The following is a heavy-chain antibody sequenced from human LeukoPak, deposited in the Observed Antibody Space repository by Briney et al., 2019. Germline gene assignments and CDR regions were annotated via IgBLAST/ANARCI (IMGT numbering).Heavy chain of an antibody. D-gene: IGHD2-2*03. J-gene: IGHJ5*02. Sequence: ASVKVSCKVSGYTLTELSMHWVRQAPGKGLEWMGGFDPEDGETIYAQKFQGRVTMTEDTSTDTAYMELSSLRSEDTAVYYCARDALDIVVVPAAIGWFDPWGQGTLVTVSS. CDR1: GYTLTELS. CDR3: ARDALDIVVVPAAIGWFDP. CDR2: FDPEDGET. V-gene: IGHV1-24*01.